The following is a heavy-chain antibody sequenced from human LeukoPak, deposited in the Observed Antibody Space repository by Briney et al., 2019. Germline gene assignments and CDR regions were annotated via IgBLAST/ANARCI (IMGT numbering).Heavy chain of an antibody. CDR1: GFTFSNYW. Sequence: GGSLRLSCAVSGFTFSNYWMHWVRQVAGKGLEWVSAISTSDTYIYYADSVKGRFTISRDNAKNSLYLQMNSLRAEDTAVYYCAKRGLAAAASFDYWGQGTLVTVSS. CDR2: ISTSDTYI. V-gene: IGHV3-21*01. J-gene: IGHJ4*02. D-gene: IGHD6-13*01. CDR3: AKRGLAAAASFDY.